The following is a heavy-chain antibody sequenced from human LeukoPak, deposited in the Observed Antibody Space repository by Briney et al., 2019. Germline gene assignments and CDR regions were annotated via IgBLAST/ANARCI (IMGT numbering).Heavy chain of an antibody. D-gene: IGHD3-22*01. CDR3: ARIPYDSSGYYFVRLDAFDI. CDR1: GGSISSSSYY. CDR2: IYYSGST. J-gene: IGHJ3*02. Sequence: SETLSLTXTVSGGSISSSSYYWGWIRQPPGKGLEWIGSIYYSGSTYYNPSLKSRVTISVDTSKNQFSLKLSSVTAADTAVYYCARIPYDSSGYYFVRLDAFDIWGQGTMATVSS. V-gene: IGHV4-39*01.